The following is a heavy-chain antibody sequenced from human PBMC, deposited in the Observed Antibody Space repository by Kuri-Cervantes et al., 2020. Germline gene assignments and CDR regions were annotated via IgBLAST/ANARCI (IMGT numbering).Heavy chain of an antibody. V-gene: IGHV3-30*07. D-gene: IGHD5-12*01. J-gene: IGHJ3*02. CDR2: ISYDGNDK. CDR1: GFAFSNHA. CDR3: ASDAVVATPGAFDI. Sequence: GGSLRLSCAASGFAFSNHAMHWVRQAPGKGLEWVAFISYDGNDKYYADSVKGRFTISRDNSKNTLYLQMNSLRAEDTAVYYCASDAVVATPGAFDIWGQGTMVTVSS.